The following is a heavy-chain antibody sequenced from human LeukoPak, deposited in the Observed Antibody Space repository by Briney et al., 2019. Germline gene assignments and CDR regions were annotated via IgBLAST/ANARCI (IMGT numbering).Heavy chain of an antibody. V-gene: IGHV1-8*01. D-gene: IGHD3-3*01. J-gene: IGHJ3*02. CDR3: ARAPYDSLGAFDI. CDR2: VNHNSGNT. Sequence: ASVKVSCKASGYTFTTYDISWVRQAPGQGLKWVGWVNHNSGNTGSAQKFQGRVTMTRDTSISTAYMELRSLRSDDTAVYYCARAPYDSLGAFDIWGQGTMVTVSS. CDR1: GYTFTTYD.